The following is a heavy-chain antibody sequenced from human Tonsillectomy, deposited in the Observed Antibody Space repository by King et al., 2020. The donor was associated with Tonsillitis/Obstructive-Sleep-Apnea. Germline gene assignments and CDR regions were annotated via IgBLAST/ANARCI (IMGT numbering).Heavy chain of an antibody. Sequence: VQLVESGGGLVQPGGSLRLSCAASGFPFSSYEMNWVRQAPGKGLEWVSYIISSGSTIYYADSVKGRFTISRDNAKNSLYLQMNSLRAEDTAVYYCARGNPTHIQHWGQGTLVTVSS. CDR3: ARGNPTHIQH. CDR1: GFPFSSYE. J-gene: IGHJ1*01. V-gene: IGHV3-48*03. CDR2: IISSGSTI.